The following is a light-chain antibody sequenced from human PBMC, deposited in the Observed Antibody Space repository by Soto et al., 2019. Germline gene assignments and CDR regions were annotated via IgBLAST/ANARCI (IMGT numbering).Light chain of an antibody. CDR1: QGISSY. CDR3: QQLNSYLALT. J-gene: IGKJ4*01. V-gene: IGKV1-9*01. Sequence: IQLTKSPTYLSASVGDRVTITCRASQGISSYLAWYQQKPGKAPKLLIYAASTLQSGVPSRFSGSGSGTDFTLTISSLQPEDFATYYCQQLNSYLALTFGGGTKVDIK. CDR2: AAS.